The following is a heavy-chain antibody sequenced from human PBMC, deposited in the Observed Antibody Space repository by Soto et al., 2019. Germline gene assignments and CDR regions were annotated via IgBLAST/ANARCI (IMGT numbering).Heavy chain of an antibody. V-gene: IGHV4-39*02. J-gene: IGHJ6*02. CDR2: IYYSVST. CDR1: GGSISSSSYY. CDR3: AREAQWLVPYYYYGMDV. D-gene: IGHD6-19*01. Sequence: QLQLQESGPGLVKPSETLSLTCTVSGGSISSSSYYWGWIRQPPGKGLEWIGSIYYSVSTYYNPSLKSRVTISVDTSKNQFSLKLSSVTAADTAVYYCAREAQWLVPYYYYGMDVWGQGTTVTVSS.